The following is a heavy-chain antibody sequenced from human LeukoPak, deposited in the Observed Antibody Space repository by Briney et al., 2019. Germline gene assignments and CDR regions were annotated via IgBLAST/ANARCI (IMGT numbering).Heavy chain of an antibody. V-gene: IGHV4-59*01. CDR1: GDSLSSYY. J-gene: IGHJ3*02. CDR3: ARSRYGSGGSCYKDAFDI. D-gene: IGHD2-15*01. Sequence: SETLSLTCTASGDSLSSYYWSWVRQPPGKGLERIGYIYSCGGTNYNPSLKSRVTISVDTSKNQFSLNLSSVTAADTAVYYCARSRYGSGGSCYKDAFDIWGQGTMVTVSS. CDR2: IYSCGGT.